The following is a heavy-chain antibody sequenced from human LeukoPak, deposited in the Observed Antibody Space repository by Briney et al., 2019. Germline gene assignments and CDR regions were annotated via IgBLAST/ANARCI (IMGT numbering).Heavy chain of an antibody. CDR2: INHSGST. CDR1: GGSFSGYY. J-gene: IGHJ5*02. Sequence: ESSETLSLTCAVYGGSFSGYYWSWIRQPPGKGLEWIGEINHSGSTNYNPSLKSRVTISVDTSKNQFSLKLSSVTAADTAVYYCARTYDFWSGYGVNKNWFDPWGQGTLVTASS. D-gene: IGHD3-3*01. CDR3: ARTYDFWSGYGVNKNWFDP. V-gene: IGHV4-34*01.